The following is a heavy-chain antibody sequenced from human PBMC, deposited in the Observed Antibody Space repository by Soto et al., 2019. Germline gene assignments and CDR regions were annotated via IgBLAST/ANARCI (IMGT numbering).Heavy chain of an antibody. CDR2: MKQDGSEK. Sequence: EVQLVESGGGLVQPGGSLRLSCAASGFTFSTYWMSWVRQAPGKGLEWVASMKQDGSEKCYVDSVKGRFTISRDNAKKSVYLEINSLRYEDTAVYYCARKLYYYDACAHGWFDPWGPGTLVTVYS. D-gene: IGHD3-22*01. V-gene: IGHV3-7*01. J-gene: IGHJ5*02. CDR1: GFTFSTYW. CDR3: ARKLYYYDACAHGWFDP.